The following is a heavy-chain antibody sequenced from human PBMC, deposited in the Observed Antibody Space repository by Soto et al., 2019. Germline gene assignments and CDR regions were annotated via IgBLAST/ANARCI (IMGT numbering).Heavy chain of an antibody. CDR1: GGSVNSYY. D-gene: IGHD5-12*01. CDR3: ARTSRGYDYNGYFDF. J-gene: IGHJ4*01. V-gene: IGHV4-59*08. Sequence: SETLSLTCTVSGGSVNSYYWSWIRQPPGKGLEWIGCIYYSGSANYNPSLKSRVTMSVDTCKNLFSLKLSSVTAADTAVFYCARTSRGYDYNGYFDFWGHGTLVTVSS. CDR2: IYYSGSA.